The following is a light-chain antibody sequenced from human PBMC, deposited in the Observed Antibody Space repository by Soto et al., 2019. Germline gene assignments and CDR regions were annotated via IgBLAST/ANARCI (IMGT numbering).Light chain of an antibody. V-gene: IGLV2-8*01. CDR3: SSYAGTNIV. CDR1: SSDVGAYNY. Sequence: QSALTQPPSASGSPGQSVTISCTGTSSDVGAYNYVSWYQQHPGKAPKVMIYEVSKRPSGVPDRFSGSKSGNTASLTVSGLQAEDEAEYYCSSYAGTNIVFGTGTKLTVL. CDR2: EVS. J-gene: IGLJ1*01.